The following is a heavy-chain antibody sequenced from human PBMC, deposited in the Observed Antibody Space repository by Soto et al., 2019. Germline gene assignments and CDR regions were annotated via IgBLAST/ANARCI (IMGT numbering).Heavy chain of an antibody. CDR3: ARPETTRPPTGYYYGMDV. CDR1: GGTFRSSA. V-gene: IGHV1-69*13. D-gene: IGHD4-4*01. J-gene: IGHJ6*02. Sequence: AASVKVSCKASGGTFRSSAISWVRQAPGRGLEWVGGIIPMFGTANYAQRLELRVTITADESANTVYMELIRLRPEDTAVYYCARPETTRPPTGYYYGMDVWGQGTTVTVSS. CDR2: IIPMFGTA.